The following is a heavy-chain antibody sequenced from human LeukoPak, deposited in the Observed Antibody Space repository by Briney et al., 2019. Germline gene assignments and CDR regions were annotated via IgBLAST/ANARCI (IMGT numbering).Heavy chain of an antibody. CDR2: ISGVGGST. CDR1: GFPFSSYA. CDR3: ENPGEVGLLWFGELLRPNY. V-gene: IGHV3-23*01. D-gene: IGHD3-10*01. Sequence: GGSLRLPRAPSGFPFSSYAISWVRQPPGRGRAWVSSISGVGGSTYYADSVKGRFTSSRDNSKNTLYLQMNSLRAEDTAVYYCENPGEVGLLWFGELLRPNYWGQGTLVTVSS. J-gene: IGHJ4*02.